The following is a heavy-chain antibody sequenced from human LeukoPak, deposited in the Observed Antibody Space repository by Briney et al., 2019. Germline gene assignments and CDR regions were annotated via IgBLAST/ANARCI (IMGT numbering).Heavy chain of an antibody. V-gene: IGHV1-69*04. Sequence: SVKFSCKASGGTFSSYTISWVRQAPGQGLEWMGRIIPILGIANYAQKFQGRVTITADKSTSTAYMELSSLRSEDTAVYYCAREKDFGVVISPRYYYYYMDVWGKGTTVTVSS. CDR2: IIPILGIA. CDR3: AREKDFGVVISPRYYYYYMDV. J-gene: IGHJ6*03. D-gene: IGHD3-3*01. CDR1: GGTFSSYT.